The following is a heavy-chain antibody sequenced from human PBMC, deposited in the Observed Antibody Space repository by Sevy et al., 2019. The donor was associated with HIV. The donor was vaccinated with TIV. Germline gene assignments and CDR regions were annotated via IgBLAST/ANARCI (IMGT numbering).Heavy chain of an antibody. V-gene: IGHV1-69*10. CDR2: IIPILGIA. J-gene: IGHJ3*02. CDR3: ARDFGSSSAFDI. D-gene: IGHD6-6*01. Sequence: PSVKVSCKASGGTFSSYAISWVRQAPGQGLEWMGGIIPILGIANYAQKFQGRVTITADKSTSTAYMELSSLRSEDTAVYYCARDFGSSSAFDIWGQGTMVTVSS. CDR1: GGTFSSYA.